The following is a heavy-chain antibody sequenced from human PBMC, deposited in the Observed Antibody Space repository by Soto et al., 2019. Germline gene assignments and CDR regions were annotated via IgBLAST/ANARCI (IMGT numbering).Heavy chain of an antibody. CDR3: ARLRVRLEERGTDY. CDR1: GGSFSGYY. CDR2: INHSGST. J-gene: IGHJ4*02. V-gene: IGHV4-34*01. D-gene: IGHD1-1*01. Sequence: QVQLQQWGAGLLKPSETLSLTCAVYGGSFSGYYWSWIRQPPGKGLECIGEINHSGSTNYNPSLKSRVTISVDTSKNQFSLKLSSVTAADTAVYYCARLRVRLEERGTDYWGQGTLVTVSS.